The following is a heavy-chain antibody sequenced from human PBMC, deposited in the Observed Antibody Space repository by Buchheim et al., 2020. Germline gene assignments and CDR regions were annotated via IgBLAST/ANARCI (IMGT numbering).Heavy chain of an antibody. J-gene: IGHJ3*02. V-gene: IGHV3-23*01. CDR3: AKDLTIVVVITSVVAFDI. D-gene: IGHD3-22*01. CDR1: GFTFSSYA. Sequence: EVQVLESGGGLVQPGGSLRLSCAASGFTFSSYAMNWVRQAPGKGLEWVSGISGSSGTRYYADSVKGRFTISRDSAKNMWNMQMNSLRAEDTAVYYCAKDLTIVVVITSVVAFDIWGQGT. CDR2: ISGSSGTR.